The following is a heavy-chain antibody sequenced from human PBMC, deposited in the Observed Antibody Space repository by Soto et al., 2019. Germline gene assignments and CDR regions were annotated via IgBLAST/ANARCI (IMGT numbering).Heavy chain of an antibody. J-gene: IGHJ4*02. D-gene: IGHD5-18*01. Sequence: QVLLQESGPGLVKPSQTLSLTCTVSGGSINSGGYCWSWIRQHPGKGLDWIGCISYGGSTSYNPSLKSRVTISVDTSKNKFSLKLTSVTAADTAVYYCSRGILVWGQGALITVSS. CDR1: GGSINSGGYC. CDR3: SRGILV. V-gene: IGHV4-31*03. CDR2: ISYGGST.